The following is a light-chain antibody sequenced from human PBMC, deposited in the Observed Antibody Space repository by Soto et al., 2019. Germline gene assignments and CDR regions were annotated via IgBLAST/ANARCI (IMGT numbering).Light chain of an antibody. J-gene: IGKJ1*01. CDR1: QSIVTY. CDR2: ASS. CDR3: QQSNSTRRT. V-gene: IGKV1-39*01. Sequence: IQMTWSRSALSASVADRVTITRRASQSIVTYLNWYLQKPGKAPKXXSYASSNLQRSVPSRGRGRGAWTYFTLTISSLQPQAFATYSCQQSNSTRRTFGQGTKVDIK.